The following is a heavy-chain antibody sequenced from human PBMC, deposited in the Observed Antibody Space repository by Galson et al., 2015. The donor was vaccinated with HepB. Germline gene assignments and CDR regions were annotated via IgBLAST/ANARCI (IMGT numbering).Heavy chain of an antibody. CDR1: GYTFTGYY. J-gene: IGHJ4*02. Sequence: SVKVSCKASGYTFTGYYMHWVRQAPGQGLEWMGWINPNSGGTNYAQKFQGWVTMTRDTSISTAYMELSRLRSDDTAVYYCAREAFYYYDSSGYSGFDYWGQGTLVTVSS. CDR2: INPNSGGT. CDR3: AREAFYYYDSSGYSGFDY. D-gene: IGHD3-22*01. V-gene: IGHV1-2*04.